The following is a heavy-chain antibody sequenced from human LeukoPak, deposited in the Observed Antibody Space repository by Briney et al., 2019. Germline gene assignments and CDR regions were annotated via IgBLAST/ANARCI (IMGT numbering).Heavy chain of an antibody. CDR2: IKSGGST. CDR3: ARAPSEIGGYYPEYFRH. D-gene: IGHD3-22*01. Sequence: GGSLRLSCAASGFSFSTYYMNWVRQAPGKGLVWVSCIKSGGSTNYAPSVKGRVTISIDNAKNTESLQITSLRLEDTGVYYCARAPSEIGGYYPEYFRHWGESTLVTVSS. J-gene: IGHJ1*01. CDR1: GFSFSTYY. V-gene: IGHV3-74*01.